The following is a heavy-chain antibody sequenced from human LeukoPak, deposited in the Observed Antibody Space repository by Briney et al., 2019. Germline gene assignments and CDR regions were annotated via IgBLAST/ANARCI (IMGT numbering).Heavy chain of an antibody. CDR2: ISTSSIYI. CDR3: ARGQDTVITSRDAFDI. Sequence: GGSLRLSCAASGFTFSSYWMSWVRQAPGKGLEWVSSISTSSIYIYYADSVKGRFTISRDNAKNSLYLQMNSLRAEDTAVYYCARGQDTVITSRDAFDIWGQGTMVTVSS. V-gene: IGHV3-21*01. J-gene: IGHJ3*02. D-gene: IGHD4-23*01. CDR1: GFTFSSYW.